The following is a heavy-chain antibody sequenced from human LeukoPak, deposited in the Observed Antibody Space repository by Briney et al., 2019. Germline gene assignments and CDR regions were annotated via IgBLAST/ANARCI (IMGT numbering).Heavy chain of an antibody. D-gene: IGHD4-17*01. CDR3: ARDRRGDYSF. CDR1: GGSISTGGYY. Sequence: SQTLSLTCTVSGGSISTGGYYWSWIRQHPGKGLEWIGYIHYSGTTCYNPSLESRATISVDTSKNQFSLKLSSVTAADTAVYHCARDRRGDYSFWGQGTLVTVSS. J-gene: IGHJ4*02. V-gene: IGHV4-31*03. CDR2: IHYSGTT.